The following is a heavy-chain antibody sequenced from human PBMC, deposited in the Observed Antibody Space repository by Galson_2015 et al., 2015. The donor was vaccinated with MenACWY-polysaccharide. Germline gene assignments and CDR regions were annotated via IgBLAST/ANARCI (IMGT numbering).Heavy chain of an antibody. CDR1: GYTFSDCY. CDR3: TRVGAYCTRTSCHDY. J-gene: IGHJ4*02. D-gene: IGHD2-2*01. Sequence: SVKVSCKASGYTFSDCYIHWVRQAPGQGLEWMGWINPNGGGTNYEQKYQARVTMTRDTSINTAYMELSRLRSDDTALYYCTRVGAYCTRTSCHDYWGQGTLVTVSS. CDR2: INPNGGGT. V-gene: IGHV1-2*02.